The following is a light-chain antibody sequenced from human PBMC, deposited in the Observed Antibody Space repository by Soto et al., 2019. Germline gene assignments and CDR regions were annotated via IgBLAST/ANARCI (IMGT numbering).Light chain of an antibody. J-gene: IGLJ1*01. CDR1: SSDVGAYNY. Sequence: QSVLTQPRSVSGSPGQSVTISSTGSSSDVGAYNYVSWYQHNTGKAPKLLIYDVNKRPSGVPDRFSGSKFGNTASLTISGLQADDEATFYCCSYAGSYDYVFGTGTKVTVL. V-gene: IGLV2-11*01. CDR2: DVN. CDR3: CSYAGSYDYV.